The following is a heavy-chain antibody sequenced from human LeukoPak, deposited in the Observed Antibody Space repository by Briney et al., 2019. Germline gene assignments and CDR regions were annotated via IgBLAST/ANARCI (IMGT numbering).Heavy chain of an antibody. J-gene: IGHJ4*02. CDR3: ATTMVQGVRYDY. Sequence: GGSLRLSCAASGSTFSSYAMSWVRQAPGKGLEWVSAISGSGGSTYYADSVKGRFTISRDNSKNTLYLQMNSLRAEDTAVYYCATTMVQGVRYDYWGQGTLVTVSS. D-gene: IGHD3-10*01. CDR1: GSTFSSYA. CDR2: ISGSGGST. V-gene: IGHV3-23*01.